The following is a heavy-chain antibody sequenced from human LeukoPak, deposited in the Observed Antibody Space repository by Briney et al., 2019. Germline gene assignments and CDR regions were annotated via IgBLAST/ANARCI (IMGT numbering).Heavy chain of an antibody. Sequence: SETLSLTCTVSGVSISSSNSYWGWIGQPPGKGLEWIGSIYYSGNTYYNASLRSQVSISIDTSKNQFSLRLTSVTAADTAVYYCARHRYQRVTDYWGQGTLVTVSS. CDR2: IYYSGNT. CDR3: ARHRYQRVTDY. D-gene: IGHD2-2*01. J-gene: IGHJ4*02. CDR1: GVSISSSNSY. V-gene: IGHV4-39*01.